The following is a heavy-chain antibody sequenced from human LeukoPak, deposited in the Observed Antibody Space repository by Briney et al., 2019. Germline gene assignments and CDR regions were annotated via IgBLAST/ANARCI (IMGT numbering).Heavy chain of an antibody. V-gene: IGHV3-66*02. CDR3: AKDPTNYYDSSGYSPHFDY. D-gene: IGHD3-22*01. Sequence: GGSLRLSCAASGFTVSSNYMSWVRQAPGKGLEWVSVIFSGGDTYYTDSVKGRFTISRDNSKNTLYLQMNSLRAEDTAVYYCAKDPTNYYDSSGYSPHFDYWGQGTLVTVSS. CDR2: IFSGGDT. CDR1: GFTVSSNY. J-gene: IGHJ4*02.